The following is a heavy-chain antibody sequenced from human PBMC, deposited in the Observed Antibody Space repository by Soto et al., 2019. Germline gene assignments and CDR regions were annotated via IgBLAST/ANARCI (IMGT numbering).Heavy chain of an antibody. Sequence: EVQLVESGGGLVQPGGSLRLSCAASGFTFSSYDMHWVRQVTGKGLEWVSAIVTSGITYYPDSVKGRFTVSRENTQNSFYLQMDSLRAEDMAVYFCARSPPYGDAAHDAFDFWGQGTVVTVSS. D-gene: IGHD4-17*01. J-gene: IGHJ3*01. V-gene: IGHV3-13*04. CDR1: GFTFSSYD. CDR3: ARSPPYGDAAHDAFDF. CDR2: IVTSGIT.